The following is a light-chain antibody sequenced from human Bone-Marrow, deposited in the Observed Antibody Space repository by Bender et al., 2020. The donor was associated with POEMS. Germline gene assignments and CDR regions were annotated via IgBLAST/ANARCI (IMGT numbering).Light chain of an antibody. V-gene: IGLV2-14*01. CDR2: DVS. J-gene: IGLJ1*01. CDR1: SSDVGGYNF. CDR3: SSYTSISTLV. Sequence: QSALTQPASVSGSPGQSITISCTGTSSDVGGYNFVSWYQQHPGKDPKLIIYDVSNRPSGVFNRFSGSKSGNTASLTSSGLQAEDEADYYCSSYTSISTLVFGTGTKVSVL.